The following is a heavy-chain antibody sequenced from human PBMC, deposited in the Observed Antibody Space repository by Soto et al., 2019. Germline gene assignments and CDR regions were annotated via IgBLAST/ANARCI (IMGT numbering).Heavy chain of an antibody. Sequence: GGSLRLSCAASGFTFSSYWMSWVRQAPGKGLEWVANIKQDGSEKYYVDSVKGRFTISRDNAKNSLYLQMNSLRAEDTAVYYCARGNFGVVIMYYFDYWGQGTLVTVSS. J-gene: IGHJ4*02. CDR2: IKQDGSEK. D-gene: IGHD3-3*01. V-gene: IGHV3-7*01. CDR1: GFTFSSYW. CDR3: ARGNFGVVIMYYFDY.